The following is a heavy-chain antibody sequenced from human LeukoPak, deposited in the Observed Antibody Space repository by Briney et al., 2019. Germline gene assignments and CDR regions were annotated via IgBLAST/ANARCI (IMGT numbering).Heavy chain of an antibody. CDR2: INHSGST. J-gene: IGHJ4*02. CDR3: ASARNWNYESA. CDR1: GGSFSGYY. Sequence: SETLSLTCAVYGGSFSGYYWSWIRQPPGKGLEWIGEINHSGSTNYNPSLKSRVTISVDTSKNRFSLKLSSVTAADTAVYYCASARNWNYESAWGQGTLVTVSS. D-gene: IGHD1-7*01. V-gene: IGHV4-34*01.